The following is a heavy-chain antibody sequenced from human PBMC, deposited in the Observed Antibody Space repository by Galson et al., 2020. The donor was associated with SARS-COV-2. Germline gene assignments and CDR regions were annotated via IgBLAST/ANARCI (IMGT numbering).Heavy chain of an antibody. V-gene: IGHV3-30*09. CDR1: GIPFSDHA. J-gene: IGHJ1*01. CDR2: ISDNGNKR. Sequence: QLGGSPKTPRSTPGIPFSDHAMHWVRQAPGKGPAWVAVISDNGNKRYYADSVKGRFAISRDNSGNTLFLHLNSLRPEDTGIYYCATERYSNSRGLDSWGQGTLVAVSS. D-gene: IGHD2-15*01. CDR3: ATERYSNSRGLDS.